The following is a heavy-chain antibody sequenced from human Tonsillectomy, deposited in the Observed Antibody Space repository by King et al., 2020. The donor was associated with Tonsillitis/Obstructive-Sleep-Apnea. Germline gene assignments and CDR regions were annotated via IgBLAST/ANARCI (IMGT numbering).Heavy chain of an antibody. CDR2: ISWNSGSI. Sequence: QLVQSGGGLVQPGRSLRLSCAASGFTFDDYAMHWVRQAPGKGLEWVSGISWNSGSIVYADSVKGRFTISRDNAKNTLYLQMNSLRTEETALYYCAKDPRGYSGYDVAYFDYWGQGTLVTVSS. CDR3: AKDPRGYSGYDVAYFDY. J-gene: IGHJ4*02. V-gene: IGHV3-9*01. D-gene: IGHD5-12*01. CDR1: GFTFDDYA.